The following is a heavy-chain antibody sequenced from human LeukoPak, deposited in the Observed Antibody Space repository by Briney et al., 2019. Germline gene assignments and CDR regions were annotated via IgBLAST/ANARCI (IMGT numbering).Heavy chain of an antibody. D-gene: IGHD6-19*01. J-gene: IGHJ3*02. CDR3: VRDLGSSGWYDTFDT. CDR1: GFTFSTYW. CDR2: IKSDGSRT. V-gene: IGHV3-74*01. Sequence: GGSLRLSCAASGFTFSTYWMHWVRQAPGKGLMWVSRIKSDGSRTTYADSVKGRFTISRDNAKNTLYLQMNSLRGEDTAMYFCVRDLGSSGWYDTFDTWGQGTMVTVSS.